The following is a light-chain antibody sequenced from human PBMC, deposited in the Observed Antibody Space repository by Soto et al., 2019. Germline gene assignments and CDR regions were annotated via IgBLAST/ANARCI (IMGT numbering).Light chain of an antibody. V-gene: IGKV1-12*01. J-gene: IGKJ5*01. Sequence: DILMTQSPSSVSASVGDRVTIACRASQDISSWLAWYQQTPGRVPKLLIYATSKLQPGVPTRFSGSGSGTNFTLTISSLHPADFATYYCQQANSFPITFGQGTRLRL. CDR3: QQANSFPIT. CDR1: QDISSW. CDR2: ATS.